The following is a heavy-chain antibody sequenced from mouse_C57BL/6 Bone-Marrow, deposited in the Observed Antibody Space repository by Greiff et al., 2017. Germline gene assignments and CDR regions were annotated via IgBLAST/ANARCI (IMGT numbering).Heavy chain of an antibody. D-gene: IGHD2-3*01. CDR3: AIDGYSFAY. J-gene: IGHJ3*01. CDR2: IYPRSGNT. V-gene: IGHV1-81*01. Sequence: VKLVESGAELARPGASVKLSCKASGYTFTSYGISWVKQRTGQGLEWIGKIYPRSGNTYYNEKFKGKATLTADKSSSTAYMELRSLTSEDSAVYFCAIDGYSFAYWGQGTLVTVSS. CDR1: GYTFTSYG.